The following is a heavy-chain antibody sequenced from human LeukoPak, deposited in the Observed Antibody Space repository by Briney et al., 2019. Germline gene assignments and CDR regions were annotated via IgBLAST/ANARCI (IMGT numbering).Heavy chain of an antibody. CDR2: ISSSSSYI. V-gene: IGHV3-21*01. D-gene: IGHD1-26*01. CDR1: GFTFSSYE. CDR3: VRAHIVGATIDY. Sequence: GGSLRLSCAASGFTFSSYEMNWVRQAPGKGLEWVSSISSSSSYIYYADSVKGRFTISRDNAKNSLYLQMNSLRAEDTAVYYCVRAHIVGATIDYWGQGTLVTVSS. J-gene: IGHJ4*02.